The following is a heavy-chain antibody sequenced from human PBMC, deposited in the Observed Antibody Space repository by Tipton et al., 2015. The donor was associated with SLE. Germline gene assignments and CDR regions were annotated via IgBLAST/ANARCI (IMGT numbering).Heavy chain of an antibody. Sequence: TLSLTCAVYGGSFSGYYWSWIRQSPGKGLEWLGEINHSGRTNYNPSLKSRVTLLVDTSKNQFSLKLSSVTAADTAVYYCARDTTPIDYWGQGTLVTVSS. D-gene: IGHD1-1*01. CDR1: GGSFSGYY. CDR2: INHSGRT. J-gene: IGHJ4*02. CDR3: ARDTTPIDY. V-gene: IGHV4-34*01.